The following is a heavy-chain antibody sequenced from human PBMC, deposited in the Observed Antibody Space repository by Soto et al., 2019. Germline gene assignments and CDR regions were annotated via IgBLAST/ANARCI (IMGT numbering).Heavy chain of an antibody. J-gene: IGHJ4*02. V-gene: IGHV3-21*01. CDR3: ARDEWDTAMVVDY. Sequence: PGGSLRLSCAASGFTFSSYSMNWVRQAPGKGLEWVSSISSSSSYIYYADSVKGRFTISRDNAKNSLYLQMNSLRAEDTAVYYCARDEWDTAMVVDYWGQGTLVTVSS. D-gene: IGHD5-18*01. CDR2: ISSSSSYI. CDR1: GFTFSSYS.